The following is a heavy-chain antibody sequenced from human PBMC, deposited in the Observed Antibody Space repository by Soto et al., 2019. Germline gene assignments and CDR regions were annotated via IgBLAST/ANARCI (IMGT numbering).Heavy chain of an antibody. Sequence: EVQLVESGGGLVQPGGSLRLSCEASGLTFSSYALSWVRLRPGRGLEWVAWISGSGTGTNSADSVKGRFTISRDNSKSTLYLHMNSLPVEDTAVYYCAKERTGSNHYYGMDVWGQGTTVTVSS. CDR1: GLTFSSYA. D-gene: IGHD1-26*01. V-gene: IGHV3-23*04. J-gene: IGHJ6*02. CDR3: AKERTGSNHYYGMDV. CDR2: ISGSGTGT.